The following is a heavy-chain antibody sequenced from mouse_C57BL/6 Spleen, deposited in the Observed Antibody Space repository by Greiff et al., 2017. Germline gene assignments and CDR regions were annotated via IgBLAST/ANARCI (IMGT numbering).Heavy chain of an antibody. CDR3: ARDGGNSPFDY. J-gene: IGHJ2*01. CDR2: ISDGGSYT. V-gene: IGHV5-4*01. D-gene: IGHD1-1*02. CDR1: GFTFSSYA. Sequence: EVQGVESGGGLVKPGGSLKLSCAASGFTFSSYAMSWVRQTPEKRLEWVATISDGGSYTYYPDNVKGRFTISRDNAKNNLYLQMSHLKSEDTAMYYCARDGGNSPFDYGGQGTTLTVSS.